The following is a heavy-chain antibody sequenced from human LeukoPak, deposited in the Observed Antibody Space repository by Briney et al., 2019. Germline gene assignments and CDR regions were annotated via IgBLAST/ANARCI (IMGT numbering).Heavy chain of an antibody. Sequence: GGSLRLSCAASVFTFSTYWMHWVPEAPGEGRVWVSRIKSDGSDTSYADSVKGRFTISRDNAKNTLYLQMNSLRAKDTAVYYCARGFWTGVEYWGQGALVTVSS. D-gene: IGHD3/OR15-3a*01. CDR1: VFTFSTYW. V-gene: IGHV3-74*01. CDR2: IKSDGSDT. CDR3: ARGFWTGVEY. J-gene: IGHJ4*02.